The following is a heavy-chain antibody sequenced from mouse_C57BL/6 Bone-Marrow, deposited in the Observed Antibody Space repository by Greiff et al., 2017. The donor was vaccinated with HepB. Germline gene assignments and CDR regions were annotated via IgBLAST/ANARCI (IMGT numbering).Heavy chain of an antibody. D-gene: IGHD3-2*02. Sequence: QVQLQQPGPELVKPGASVKLSCKASGYTFTSYWMHWVKQRPGQGLEWIGNINPSNGGTNYNEKFKSKATLTVDKSSSTAYMQLSSLTSEDSAVYYCARGSGYNYYAMDYWGQGTSVTVSS. V-gene: IGHV1-53*01. CDR3: ARGSGYNYYAMDY. CDR2: INPSNGGT. J-gene: IGHJ4*01. CDR1: GYTFTSYW.